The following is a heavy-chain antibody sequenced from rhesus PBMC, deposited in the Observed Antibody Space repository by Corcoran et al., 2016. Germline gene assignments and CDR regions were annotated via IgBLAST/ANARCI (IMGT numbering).Heavy chain of an antibody. Sequence: QVQLQESGPGLVKPSETLSLTCAVSGYSISSGYYWGWIRQPPGKGLEYIGYISGSRETTIYNPSLKNRVTIAKDTSKNQFSLKLSSVTAADTAVYYCARHGSYSGSWNFDYWGQGVLVTVSS. V-gene: IGHV4-99*01. J-gene: IGHJ4*01. CDR2: ISGSRETT. D-gene: IGHD6-25*01. CDR1: GYSISSGYY. CDR3: ARHGSYSGSWNFDY.